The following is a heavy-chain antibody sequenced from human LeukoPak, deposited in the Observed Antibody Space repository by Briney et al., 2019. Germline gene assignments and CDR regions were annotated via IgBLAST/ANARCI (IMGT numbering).Heavy chain of an antibody. CDR2: IIPIFGTA. CDR3: ASDIVVVVAATSYYYYGMDV. J-gene: IGHJ6*02. V-gene: IGHV1-69*13. D-gene: IGHD2-15*01. CDR1: GGTFSSYA. Sequence: ASVKVSCKASGGTFSSYAISWVRQAPGQGLEWMGGIIPIFGTANYAQKSQGRVTITADESTSTAKMELSSLRSEDTAVYYCASDIVVVVAATSYYYYGMDVWGQGTTVTVSS.